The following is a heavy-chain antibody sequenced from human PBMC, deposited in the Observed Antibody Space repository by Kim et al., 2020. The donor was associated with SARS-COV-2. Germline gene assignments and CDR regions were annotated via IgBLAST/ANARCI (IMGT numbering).Heavy chain of an antibody. J-gene: IGHJ6*02. CDR3: ARDLRMVGYYGSGSSPAGYGMDV. D-gene: IGHD3-10*01. Sequence: SETLSLTCTVSGGSISSGGYYWSWIRQHPGKGLEWIGYIYYSGSTYYNPSLKSRVTISVDTSKNQFSLKLSSVTAADTAVYYCARDLRMVGYYGSGSSPAGYGMDVWGQGTTVTVSS. V-gene: IGHV4-31*03. CDR2: IYYSGST. CDR1: GGSISSGGYY.